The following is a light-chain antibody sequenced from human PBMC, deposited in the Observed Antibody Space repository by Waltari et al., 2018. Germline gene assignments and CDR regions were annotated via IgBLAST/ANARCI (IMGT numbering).Light chain of an antibody. CDR2: GAS. J-gene: IGKJ1*01. CDR3: QQSKIWPA. CDR1: QGISSD. Sequence: EIVMTQSPATLSVSPGERATLSCRASQGISSDLAWYQQKPGQAPRLLIFGASTRATGVPARFSGSGSGTEFTLTISSLQSEDFGVYYCQQSKIWPAFGQGT. V-gene: IGKV3-15*01.